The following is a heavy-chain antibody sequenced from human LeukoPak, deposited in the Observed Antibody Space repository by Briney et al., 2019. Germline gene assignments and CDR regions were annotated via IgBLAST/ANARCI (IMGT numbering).Heavy chain of an antibody. D-gene: IGHD3-16*02. V-gene: IGHV1-69*04. CDR3: ARGYQGITFGGVIVIGDY. CDR2: IIPILGIA. Sequence: SVKVSCKASGGTFSSYAISWVRQAPGQGLEWMGRIIPILGIANYAQKFQGRVTITADKSTSTAYMELSSLRSEDTAVYYCARGYQGITFGGVIVIGDYWGRGTLVTVSS. CDR1: GGTFSSYA. J-gene: IGHJ4*02.